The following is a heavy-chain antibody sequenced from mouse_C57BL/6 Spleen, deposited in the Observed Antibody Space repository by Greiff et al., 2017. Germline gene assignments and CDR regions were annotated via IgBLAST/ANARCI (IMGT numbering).Heavy chain of an antibody. CDR3: ARGYYGSSLSYWYFDV. CDR2: INPYNGDT. Sequence: EVKLQESGPVLVKPGASVKMSCKASGYTFTDYYMNWVKQSHGKSLEWIGVINPYNGDTSYNQKFKGKATLTVDKSSSTAYMELNSLTSEDSAVYYCARGYYGSSLSYWYFDVWGTGTTVTVSS. CDR1: GYTFTDYY. V-gene: IGHV1-19*01. D-gene: IGHD1-1*01. J-gene: IGHJ1*03.